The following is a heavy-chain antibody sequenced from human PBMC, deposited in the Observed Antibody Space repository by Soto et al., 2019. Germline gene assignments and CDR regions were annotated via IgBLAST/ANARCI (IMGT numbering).Heavy chain of an antibody. CDR2: INPSGGST. CDR3: ARGHRHSGGWYHKGVDY. Sequence: ASVKVSCKASGYTFTSYYMHWVRQAPGQGLEWMGMINPSGGSTSYADSVKGRFTISRDNAKNSLYLQMNSLRAEDTAVYYCARGHRHSGGWYHKGVDYWGQGTLVTVS. J-gene: IGHJ4*02. D-gene: IGHD6-19*01. CDR1: GYTFTSYY. V-gene: IGHV1-46*04.